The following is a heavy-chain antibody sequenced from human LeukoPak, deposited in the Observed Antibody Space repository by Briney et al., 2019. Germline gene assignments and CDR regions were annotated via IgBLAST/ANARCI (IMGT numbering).Heavy chain of an antibody. Sequence: SETLSLTCTVSGGPISSYYWSWIRQPAGKGLEWIGRIYTSGSTNCNPSLKGRVTMSVDTSKNQFSLKLSSVTAADTAVYYCARSNSYYCSSTSCYPYLEYYFDYWGQGILVTVSS. CDR2: IYTSGST. CDR1: GGPISSYY. CDR3: ARSNSYYCSSTSCYPYLEYYFDY. V-gene: IGHV4-4*07. D-gene: IGHD2-2*01. J-gene: IGHJ4*02.